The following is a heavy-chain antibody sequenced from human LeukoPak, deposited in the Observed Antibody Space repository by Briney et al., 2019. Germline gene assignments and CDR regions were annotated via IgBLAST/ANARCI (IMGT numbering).Heavy chain of an antibody. V-gene: IGHV4-39*01. J-gene: IGHJ6*03. CDR2: IYYSGST. CDR1: GGSISSSSYY. CDR3: ASPPQRNYYDSSGYYSYYYYYYMDV. Sequence: SETLSLTCTVSGGSISSSSYYWGWIRQSPGKGLEWIGSIYYSGSTYYNPSLKSRVTISVDTSKNQFSLKLSSVTAADTAVYYCASPPQRNYYDSSGYYSYYYYYYMDVWGKGTTVTVSS. D-gene: IGHD3-22*01.